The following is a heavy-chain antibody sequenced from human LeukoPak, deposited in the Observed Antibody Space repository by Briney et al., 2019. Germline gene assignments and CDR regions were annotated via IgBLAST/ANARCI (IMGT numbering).Heavy chain of an antibody. V-gene: IGHV4-39*01. D-gene: IGHD5-24*01. CDR2: IYYSGST. Sequence: SETLSLICTVSGGSISSSSYYWGWIRQPPGKGLEWIGSIYYSGSTYYNPSLKSRVTISVDTSKNQFSLKLSSVTAADTAVYYCARLPATIPYFDYWGQGTLVTVSS. J-gene: IGHJ4*02. CDR3: ARLPATIPYFDY. CDR1: GGSISSSSYY.